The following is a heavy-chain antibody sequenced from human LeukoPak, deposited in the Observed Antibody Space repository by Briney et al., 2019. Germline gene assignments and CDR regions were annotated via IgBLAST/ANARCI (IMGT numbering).Heavy chain of an antibody. CDR2: IGTAGDT. CDR3: ARWGTTVTTFDYYYGMDV. J-gene: IGHJ6*02. CDR1: GFTFSSYD. Sequence: PGGSLRLSCAASGFTFSSYDMHWVRQATGKGLEWVSAIGTAGDTYYPGSVKGRFTISRENAKNSLYLQMNSLRAGDTAVYYCARWGTTVTTFDYYYGMDVWGQGTTVTVSS. D-gene: IGHD4-17*01. V-gene: IGHV3-13*01.